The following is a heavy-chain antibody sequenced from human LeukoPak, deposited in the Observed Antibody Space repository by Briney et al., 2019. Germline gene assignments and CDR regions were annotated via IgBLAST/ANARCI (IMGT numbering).Heavy chain of an antibody. J-gene: IGHJ4*02. CDR3: AKVTIYGYFDY. CDR2: ISFYGSNR. V-gene: IGHV3-30*04. CDR1: GFTFSSYA. D-gene: IGHD2/OR15-2a*01. Sequence: GGSLRLSCAASGFTFSSYAMHWVRQAPGKGLEWVAVISFYGSNRYYADSVKGRLTISRDNSKNTLYLQMNSLRAEDTAVYYCAKVTIYGYFDYWGQGTLVTVSS.